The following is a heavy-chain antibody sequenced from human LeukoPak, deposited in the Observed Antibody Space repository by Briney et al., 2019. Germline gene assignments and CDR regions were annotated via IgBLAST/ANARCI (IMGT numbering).Heavy chain of an antibody. J-gene: IGHJ5*02. CDR3: ARETAQKYNWFDP. CDR1: GYSISSGYY. Sequence: PSETLSLTCTVSGYSISSGYYWGWIRQPPGKGLEWIGSIYHSGSTYYNPSLKSRVTISVDTSKNQFSLKLSSVTAADTAVYYCARETAQKYNWFDPWGQGTLVTVSS. V-gene: IGHV4-38-2*02. D-gene: IGHD2-21*02. CDR2: IYHSGST.